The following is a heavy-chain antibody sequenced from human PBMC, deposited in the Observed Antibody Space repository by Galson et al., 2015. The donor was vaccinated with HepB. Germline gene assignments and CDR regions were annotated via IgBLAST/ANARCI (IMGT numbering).Heavy chain of an antibody. J-gene: IGHJ3*02. CDR1: EFDLRSHY. D-gene: IGHD3-3*02. V-gene: IGHV3-53*04. CDR3: ARDIFGNGAFDI. Sequence: SLRLSCAASEFDLRSHYINWVRQAPGKGLEWVSVIYSGGSTYFADSVKGRFTISRHNSENTLYLQMNSLKIEDTAVYYRARDIFGNGAFDIWGQGTILTVSS. CDR2: IYSGGST.